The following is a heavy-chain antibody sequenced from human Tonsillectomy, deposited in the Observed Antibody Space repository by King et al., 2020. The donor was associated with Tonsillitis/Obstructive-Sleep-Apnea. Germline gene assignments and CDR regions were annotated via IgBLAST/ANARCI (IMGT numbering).Heavy chain of an antibody. D-gene: IGHD5-12*01. V-gene: IGHV3-73*01. CDR2: IRSKANSYAT. J-gene: IGHJ4*02. CDR1: GFTFSDST. CDR3: TTGYGDY. Sequence: VQLVESGGGLFQPGGSLKLSCAASGFTFSDSTMHWVRPASGEGLEWVGRIRSKANSYATVYAASVKGRCTISRDDSKNTAYLQMNSLKTEDTAVYHCTTGYGDYWGQGTLVTVSS.